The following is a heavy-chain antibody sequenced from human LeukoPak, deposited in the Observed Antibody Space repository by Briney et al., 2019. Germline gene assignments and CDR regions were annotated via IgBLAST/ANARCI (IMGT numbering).Heavy chain of an antibody. CDR3: ARDGTYYDFWMGYSGFDY. Sequence: GGSLRLSCAASGFTFSSYGMHWVRQAPGKGLEWVAFIRYDGSNKYYADSVKGRFTISRDNAKNSLFLQMNSLRPEDTALYYCARDGTYYDFWMGYSGFDYWGQGTLVTVSS. D-gene: IGHD3-3*01. J-gene: IGHJ4*02. CDR1: GFTFSSYG. V-gene: IGHV3-30*02. CDR2: IRYDGSNK.